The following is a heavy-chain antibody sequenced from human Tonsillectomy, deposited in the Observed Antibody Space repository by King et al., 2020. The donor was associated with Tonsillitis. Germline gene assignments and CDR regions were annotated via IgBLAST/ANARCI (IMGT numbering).Heavy chain of an antibody. CDR1: GFTFSRSS. Sequence: LFPPVCSLILSCASSGFTFSRSSLPWVRPAPGPGLALVSSLPSSSHYIYSAYSLEGRCTISRDNAKNSLYLQMTSRRAEDTAMYYCASVWGGRGVGAYDIGGQGTMVTVAS. D-gene: IGHD3-10*01. J-gene: IGHJ3*02. CDR3: ASVWGGRGVGAYDI. V-gene: IGHV3-21*01. CDR2: LPSSSHYI.